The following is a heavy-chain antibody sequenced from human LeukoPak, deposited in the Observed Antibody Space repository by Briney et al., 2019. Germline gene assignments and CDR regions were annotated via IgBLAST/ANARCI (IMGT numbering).Heavy chain of an antibody. V-gene: IGHV4-38-2*02. J-gene: IGHJ4*02. CDR2: IYHSGST. CDR1: GYSISSGYY. Sequence: SETLSLTCTVSGYSISSGYYWGWIRQPPGKGLEWIGSIYHSGSTYYNPPLKSRVTISVDTSKNQFSLKLSSVTAANTAVYYCARANYYDSSGYNDYWGQGTLVTVSS. D-gene: IGHD3-22*01. CDR3: ARANYYDSSGYNDY.